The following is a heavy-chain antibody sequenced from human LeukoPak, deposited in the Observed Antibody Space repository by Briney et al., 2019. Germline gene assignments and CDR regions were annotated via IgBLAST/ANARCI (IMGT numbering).Heavy chain of an antibody. J-gene: IGHJ4*02. D-gene: IGHD1-26*01. Sequence: PSETLSLTCSVSGGSISNYYWSWLRQPPGKGLEWIGYSHYNVNPNYNPSLKSRVTISLDTSKNHFSLKLSSVTAADTAVYYCARGLYSGSYYDYWGQGTLVT. CDR2: SHYNVNP. CDR3: ARGLYSGSYYDY. V-gene: IGHV4-59*01. CDR1: GGSISNYY.